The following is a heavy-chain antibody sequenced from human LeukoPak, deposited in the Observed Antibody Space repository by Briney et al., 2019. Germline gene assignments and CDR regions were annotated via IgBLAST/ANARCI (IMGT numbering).Heavy chain of an antibody. CDR2: ISASGDST. V-gene: IGHV3-23*01. D-gene: IGHD6-19*01. CDR3: VRTRGWAYFDY. J-gene: IGHJ4*02. CDR1: RFAFNKFA. Sequence: GGSLRLSCAASRFAFNKFAMSWVRQAPGKGLEWVSAISASGDSTYYGDSVKGRFTISRDNSRNTLYLQLNCLRAEDTALYYCVRTRGWAYFDYWGQGTLVTVSS.